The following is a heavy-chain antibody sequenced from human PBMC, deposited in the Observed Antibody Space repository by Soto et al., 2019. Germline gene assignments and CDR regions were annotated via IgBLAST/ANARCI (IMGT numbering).Heavy chain of an antibody. CDR1: GYTFTNYD. Sequence: APVKVSCKASGYTFTNYDINWVRQATGQGLEWMGWMNPNSGNTGYAQKFQGRVTMTRDTSISTAYMELSSLRSEDTAVYYCARACFPLLEWEAYYYYMDVWGKGTTVTVSS. CDR2: MNPNSGNT. D-gene: IGHD1-26*01. J-gene: IGHJ6*03. V-gene: IGHV1-8*01. CDR3: ARACFPLLEWEAYYYYMDV.